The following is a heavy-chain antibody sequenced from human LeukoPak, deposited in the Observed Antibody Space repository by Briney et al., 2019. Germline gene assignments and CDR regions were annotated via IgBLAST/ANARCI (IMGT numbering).Heavy chain of an antibody. CDR1: GGSISSYY. CDR2: IYYSGST. Sequence: SETLSLTCTVSGGSISSYYWSWIRQPPGKGLEWIGYIYYSGSTNYNPSLKSRVTISVDTSKNQFSLKLSSVTAADTAVYYCARLKGRHSSSPFDYWGQGTLVTV. D-gene: IGHD6-13*01. CDR3: ARLKGRHSSSPFDY. J-gene: IGHJ4*02. V-gene: IGHV4-59*08.